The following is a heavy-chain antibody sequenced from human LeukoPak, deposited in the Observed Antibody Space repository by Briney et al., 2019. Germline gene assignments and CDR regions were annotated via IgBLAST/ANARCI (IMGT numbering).Heavy chain of an antibody. CDR3: ARDRLISWVATITVFDY. CDR2: ISNSET. D-gene: IGHD5-24*01. CDR1: GFTFSDFY. J-gene: IGHJ4*02. V-gene: IGHV3-11*01. Sequence: GGSLRLSCAASGFTFSDFYMTWIRQAPGKGLEWVSYISNSETDSVRGRFTISRDNAKNSLHLQMNSLRAEDTAVYYCARDRLISWVATITVFDYWGQGTLVTVSS.